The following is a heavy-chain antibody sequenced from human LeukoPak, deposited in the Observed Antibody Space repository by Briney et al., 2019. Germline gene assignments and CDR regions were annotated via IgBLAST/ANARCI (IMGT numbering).Heavy chain of an antibody. V-gene: IGHV3-7*03. CDR1: GFTFSSYW. CDR3: AKDPKYYYDSSGSY. D-gene: IGHD3-22*01. CDR2: IKQDGSEK. J-gene: IGHJ4*02. Sequence: GGSLRLSCAASGFTFSSYWMSWVRQAPGKGLEWVANIKQDGSEKYYVDSVKGRFTISRDNAKNSLYLQMNSLRAEDTAVYYCAKDPKYYYDSSGSYWGQGTLVTVSS.